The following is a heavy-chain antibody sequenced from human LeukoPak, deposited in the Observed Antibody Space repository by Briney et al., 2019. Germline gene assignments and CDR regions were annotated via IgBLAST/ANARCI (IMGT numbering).Heavy chain of an antibody. D-gene: IGHD2-2*01. Sequence: TSETLSLTCAVYGGSFSGYYWSWIRQPPGKGLEWIGEINHSGSTNYNPSLKSRVTISVDTSKNQFSLKLSSVTAADTAVYYCAGGRILLGYCSSTSCSFFDYWGQGTLVTVSS. V-gene: IGHV4-34*01. CDR1: GGSFSGYY. CDR3: AGGRILLGYCSSTSCSFFDY. CDR2: INHSGST. J-gene: IGHJ4*02.